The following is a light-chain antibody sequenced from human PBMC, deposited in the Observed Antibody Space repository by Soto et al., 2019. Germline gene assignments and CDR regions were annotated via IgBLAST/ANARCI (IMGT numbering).Light chain of an antibody. J-gene: IGLJ1*01. V-gene: IGLV2-23*02. CDR3: CSYAGSSTYV. Sequence: QSLLTQPSSVSGSPGQSITISCTGTSSDVGSYNLVSWYQQHPGKAPKLMIYDVIKRPSGVSNRFSGSKSGSTASLTISGLQAEDEADYYCCSYAGSSTYVFGTGTKVTVL. CDR1: SSDVGSYNL. CDR2: DVI.